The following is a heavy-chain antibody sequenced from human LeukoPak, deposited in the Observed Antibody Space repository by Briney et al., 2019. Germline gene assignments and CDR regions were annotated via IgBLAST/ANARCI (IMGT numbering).Heavy chain of an antibody. CDR2: IKPDGTEN. D-gene: IGHD6-13*01. V-gene: IGHV3-7*01. J-gene: IGHJ4*02. Sequence: GGSLRLSCAASGFTFSNYWMSWVRQAPGKGLEWVANIKPDGTENSHVDSVKGRFTISRDNAKNSLYLQMNYLRVEDTAIYYCARDTVAAAGDDWGQGTLVTVSS. CDR3: ARDTVAAAGDD. CDR1: GFTFSNYW.